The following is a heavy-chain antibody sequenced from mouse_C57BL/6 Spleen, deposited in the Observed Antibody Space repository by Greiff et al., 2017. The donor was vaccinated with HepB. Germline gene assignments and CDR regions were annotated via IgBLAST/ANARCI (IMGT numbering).Heavy chain of an antibody. D-gene: IGHD1-1*01. Sequence: QVQLQQPGAELVKPGASVKLSCKASGYTFTSYWMQWVKQRPGQGLEWIGEIDPSDSYTNYNQKFKGTATLTVDTSSSTAYMQLSSLTSEDSAVYYCARGGYYGSSHYFDYWGQGTTLTVSS. V-gene: IGHV1-50*01. CDR1: GYTFTSYW. CDR2: IDPSDSYT. J-gene: IGHJ2*01. CDR3: ARGGYYGSSHYFDY.